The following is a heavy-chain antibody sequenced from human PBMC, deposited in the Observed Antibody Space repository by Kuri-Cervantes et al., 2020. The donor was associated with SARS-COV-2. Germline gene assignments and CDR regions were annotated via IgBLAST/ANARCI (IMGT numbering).Heavy chain of an antibody. CDR3: ARENYFDC. Sequence: GGSLRLSCAASGFTFDDYAMHWVRQAPGKGLEWVSGISWNSGSIGYADSVKGRFTISRDNAKNSLYLQMNSLRAEDTALYYCARENYFDCWGQGTPVTVSS. CDR2: ISWNSGSI. J-gene: IGHJ4*02. V-gene: IGHV3-9*01. CDR1: GFTFDDYA.